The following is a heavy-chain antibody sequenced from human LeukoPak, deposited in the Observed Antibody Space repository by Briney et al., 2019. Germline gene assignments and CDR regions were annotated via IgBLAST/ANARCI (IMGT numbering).Heavy chain of an antibody. Sequence: PGGSLRLSCAASGFTFTSYGMHWVRQAPGKGLDWVAVISYDGSNKYYADSVKGRFTISRDNSKNTLYLQMNSLRAEDTAVYYCARVTYYYDSSGYFDYWGQGTLVTVSS. V-gene: IGHV3-30*03. CDR3: ARVTYYYDSSGYFDY. J-gene: IGHJ4*02. CDR1: GFTFTSYG. D-gene: IGHD3-22*01. CDR2: ISYDGSNK.